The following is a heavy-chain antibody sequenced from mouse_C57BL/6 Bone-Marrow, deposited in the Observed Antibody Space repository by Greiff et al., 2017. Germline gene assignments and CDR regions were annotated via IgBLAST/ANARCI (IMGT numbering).Heavy chain of an antibody. V-gene: IGHV14-1*01. CDR3: TTWDDYCFDY. CDR2: IDPEDGDT. J-gene: IGHJ2*01. CDR1: GFNFKDYY. D-gene: IGHD2-4*01. Sequence: EVQLLQSGAEFVRPGASVKLSCTASGFNFKDYYMHWVKQRPEQGLEWIGRIDPEDGDTEYAPTFQGKTTMTEDTTSNTAYLQISSLTSEDTAVYSCTTWDDYCFDYWGQGTTLTVSS.